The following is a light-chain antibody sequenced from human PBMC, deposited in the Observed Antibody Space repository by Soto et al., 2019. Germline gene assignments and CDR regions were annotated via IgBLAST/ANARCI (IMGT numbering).Light chain of an antibody. CDR1: QSVSSRN. CDR2: GAC. V-gene: IGKV3-20*01. CDR3: LLYGDAPPAYT. J-gene: IGKJ2*01. Sequence: EIVLTQSPGTLSLFPGERATLSCRASQSVSSRNLAWYRQKPGQAHSLLIYGACNRATGIPDRFSGSGSATDVQRTISRLEPADFALDYCLLYGDAPPAYTFGQGTKLDIK.